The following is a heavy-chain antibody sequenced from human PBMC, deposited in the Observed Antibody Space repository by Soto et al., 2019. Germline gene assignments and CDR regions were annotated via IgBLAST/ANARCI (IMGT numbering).Heavy chain of an antibody. CDR1: GYTFTSYD. CDR2: MNPNSGNT. CDR3: ARACSSTSCYDEAFDP. D-gene: IGHD2-2*01. Sequence: QVQLVQSGAEVKKPGASVKVSCKASGYTFTSYDINWVRHATGQGLEWMGWMNPNSGNTGYAQKFQGRVTMNRDTTRSTAYMELSSLRSDDTAVYYCARACSSTSCYDEAFDPWGQGTLVTVSS. J-gene: IGHJ5*02. V-gene: IGHV1-8*01.